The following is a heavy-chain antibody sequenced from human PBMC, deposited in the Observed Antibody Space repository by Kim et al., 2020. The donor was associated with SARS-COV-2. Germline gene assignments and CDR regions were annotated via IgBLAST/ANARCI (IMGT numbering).Heavy chain of an antibody. Sequence: SETLSLTCAVYGGSFSGYYWSWIRQPPGKGLEWIGEINHSGSTNYNPSLKSRVTISVDTSKNQFSLKLSSVTAADTAVYYCARGESHFDYWGQGTLVTLS. CDR2: INHSGST. CDR1: GGSFSGYY. J-gene: IGHJ4*02. V-gene: IGHV4-34*01. CDR3: ARGESHFDY.